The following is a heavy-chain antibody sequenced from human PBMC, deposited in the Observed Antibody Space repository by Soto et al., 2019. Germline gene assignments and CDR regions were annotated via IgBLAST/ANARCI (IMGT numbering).Heavy chain of an antibody. V-gene: IGHV1-69*13. CDR2: IIPIFGTA. CDR3: ARGYYDSSGQGYYYGMDV. J-gene: IGHJ6*02. Sequence: SVKVSCKASGGTFSSYAISWVRQAPGQGLEWMGGIIPIFGTANYAQKFQGRVTITADESTSTAYMELSSLRSEDTAVYYCARGYYDSSGQGYYYGMDVWGQGXTVTVSS. D-gene: IGHD3-22*01. CDR1: GGTFSSYA.